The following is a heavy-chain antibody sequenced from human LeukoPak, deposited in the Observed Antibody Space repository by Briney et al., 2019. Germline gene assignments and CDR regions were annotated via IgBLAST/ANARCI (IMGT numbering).Heavy chain of an antibody. CDR2: VSGSGGST. Sequence: PGGSLRLSCAASGLTFSSHWMHWVRQAPEKGLEWVSGVSGSGGSTYYADSVKGRFTISRDNSKNTLYLQMNSLRAEDTAVYYCASRGKAVTGTQHYFDYWGQGTLVTVSS. CDR1: GLTFSSHW. D-gene: IGHD6-19*01. J-gene: IGHJ4*02. CDR3: ASRGKAVTGTQHYFDY. V-gene: IGHV3-23*01.